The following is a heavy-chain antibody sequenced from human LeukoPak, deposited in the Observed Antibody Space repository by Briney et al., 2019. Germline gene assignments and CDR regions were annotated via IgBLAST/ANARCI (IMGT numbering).Heavy chain of an antibody. Sequence: GGSLRLSCAASGFAFSDYSMNWVRQAPGKGLEWVSYISSSDNTIHYADSVKGRFTISRDNAKNSLYLEMDSLRDEDTAVYYCARVHRGYSYGRLDYWGQGTLVTVSS. CDR2: ISSSDNTI. CDR3: ARVHRGYSYGRLDY. J-gene: IGHJ4*02. V-gene: IGHV3-48*02. CDR1: GFAFSDYS. D-gene: IGHD5-18*01.